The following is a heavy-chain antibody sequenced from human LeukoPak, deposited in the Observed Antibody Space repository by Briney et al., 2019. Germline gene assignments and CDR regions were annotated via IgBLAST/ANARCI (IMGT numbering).Heavy chain of an antibody. Sequence: GGSLTLSCAASGFTVSSNYMNWVRQAPGKGLEWVSVIYSGGYTNYTDSVKGRFTVSRDNSKNTLYLQMNSLRAEDTAVYYCARASTLGAARQLDYWGQGTLVTVS. CDR1: GFTVSSNY. D-gene: IGHD6-6*01. CDR3: ARASTLGAARQLDY. CDR2: IYSGGYT. V-gene: IGHV3-66*01. J-gene: IGHJ4*02.